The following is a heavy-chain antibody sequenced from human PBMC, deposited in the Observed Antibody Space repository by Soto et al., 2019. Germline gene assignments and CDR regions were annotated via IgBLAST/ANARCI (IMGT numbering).Heavy chain of an antibody. CDR3: AKGQGDGWGWDIVVVPAARPDY. CDR1: GFTFSSYA. CDR2: ISGSGGST. J-gene: IGHJ4*02. D-gene: IGHD2-2*01. V-gene: IGHV3-23*01. Sequence: GGSLRLSCAASGFTFSSYAMSWVRQAPGKGLEWVSAISGSGGSTYYADSVKGRFTISRDNSKNTLYLQMNSLRAEDTAVYYCAKGQGDGWGWDIVVVPAARPDYWGQGTLVTVSS.